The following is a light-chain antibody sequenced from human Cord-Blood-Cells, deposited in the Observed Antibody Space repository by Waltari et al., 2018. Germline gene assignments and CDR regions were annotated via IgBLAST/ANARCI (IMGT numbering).Light chain of an antibody. CDR1: SSDVGSYNL. Sequence: QSALTQPAPVSGSPGPSITIPCPGTSSDVGSYNLVSWYQQHPGKAPKLMIYEVSKRPSGVSNRFSGSKSGNTASLTISGLQAEDEADYYCCSYAGSSTLRFGGGTKLTVL. CDR3: CSYAGSSTLR. CDR2: EVS. J-gene: IGLJ2*01. V-gene: IGLV2-23*02.